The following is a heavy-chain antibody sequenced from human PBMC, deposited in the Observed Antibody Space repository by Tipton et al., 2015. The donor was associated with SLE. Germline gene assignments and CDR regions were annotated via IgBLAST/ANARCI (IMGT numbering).Heavy chain of an antibody. CDR3: ARRGMFRGLTNWFDP. CDR2: INHSGGT. V-gene: IGHV4-34*01. D-gene: IGHD3-10*01. Sequence: TLSLTCTVSGGSISGYYWTWIRQPPGKGLEWIGEINHSGGTNYNPSLESRVTISVDTSKNQLSLKLSSVTAADTAVYYCARRGMFRGLTNWFDPWGQGTLVTVSS. J-gene: IGHJ5*02. CDR1: GGSISGYY.